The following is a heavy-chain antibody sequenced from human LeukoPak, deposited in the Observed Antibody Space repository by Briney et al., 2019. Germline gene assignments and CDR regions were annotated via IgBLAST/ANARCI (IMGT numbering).Heavy chain of an antibody. CDR1: GGSISSYY. CDR3: ASSGWSLIYFQH. V-gene: IGHV4-59*01. CDR2: IYYGGST. J-gene: IGHJ1*01. Sequence: CTVAGGSISSYYWSWVRQPPGKGLEWVGDIYYGGSTNYNPSLKRGVTISVDTSNNQFSLKLSSVTAADPAVYYCASSGWSLIYFQHWGQGTLVTVSS. D-gene: IGHD6-19*01.